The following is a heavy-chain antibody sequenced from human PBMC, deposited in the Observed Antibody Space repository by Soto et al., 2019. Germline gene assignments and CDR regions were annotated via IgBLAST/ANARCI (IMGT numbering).Heavy chain of an antibody. CDR3: AREVTGEEGATGRVGMAV. J-gene: IGHJ6*04. V-gene: IGHV1-2*04. D-gene: IGHD1-26*01. Sequence: QVQLVQSGAEVKKPGASVKVSCKASGYTFTGYYMHWVRQAPGQGLEWMGWINPNSGGTNYAQKFQGWVTMTRDTSISTAYMELSRLRSDDTAVYYCAREVTGEEGATGRVGMAVWGKGTTVTVSS. CDR2: INPNSGGT. CDR1: GYTFTGYY.